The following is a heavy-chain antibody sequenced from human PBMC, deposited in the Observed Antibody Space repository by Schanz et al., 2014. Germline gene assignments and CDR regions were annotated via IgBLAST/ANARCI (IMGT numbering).Heavy chain of an antibody. Sequence: EVQLVESGGGLVQPGGSLRLSCSASGFTFSTFAMHWVRQAPGKGLEWVSALSEGGGGTHYADSVRGRFTISSDSSKNTLYLQMSSLRADDTAVYYCAKAADWPVTQFDPWGQGTLVTVSS. J-gene: IGHJ5*02. CDR3: AKAADWPVTQFDP. D-gene: IGHD3-9*01. CDR2: LSEGGGGT. CDR1: GFTFSTFA. V-gene: IGHV3-23*04.